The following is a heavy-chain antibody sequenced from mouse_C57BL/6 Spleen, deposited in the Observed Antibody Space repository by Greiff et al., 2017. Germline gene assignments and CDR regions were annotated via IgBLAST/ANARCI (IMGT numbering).Heavy chain of an antibody. V-gene: IGHV1-7*01. D-gene: IGHD1-1*01. Sequence: VHLVESGAELAKPGASVKLSCKASGYTFTSYWMHWVNQRPGQGLEWIGYINPSSGYTKYNQKFKDKATLTADKSSSTAYMQLSSLTYEDSAVYYCARDYYYGSSYGGNYFDYWGQGTTLTVSS. J-gene: IGHJ2*01. CDR3: ARDYYYGSSYGGNYFDY. CDR1: GYTFTSYW. CDR2: INPSSGYT.